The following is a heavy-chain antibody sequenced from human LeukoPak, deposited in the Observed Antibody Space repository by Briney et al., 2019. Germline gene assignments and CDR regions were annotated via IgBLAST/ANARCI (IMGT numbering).Heavy chain of an antibody. D-gene: IGHD2-21*02. CDR2: IDPSDSYT. V-gene: IGHV5-10-1*01. CDR3: ARHIVVVTASGYYYYGMDV. Sequence: GESLKISCKGSGYSFTSYWISWVRQMPGKGLEWMGRIDPSDSYTNYSPSFQGHVTISADKSISTAYLQRSSLKASDTAMYYCARHIVVVTASGYYYYGMDVWGQGTTVTVSS. J-gene: IGHJ6*02. CDR1: GYSFTSYW.